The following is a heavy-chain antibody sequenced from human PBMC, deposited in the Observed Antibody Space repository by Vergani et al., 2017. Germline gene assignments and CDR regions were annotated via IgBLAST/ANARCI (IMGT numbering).Heavy chain of an antibody. Sequence: QVQLVQSGAEVKKPGSSVKVSCKASGGTFSSYAISWVRQAPGQGLEWMGWINPNSGGTNYAQKFQGRVTMTRATSISTAYMELRRLRSDDTAVYYCARVQGYNWNDLSLYFDYWGQGTLVTVSS. V-gene: IGHV1-2*02. D-gene: IGHD1-1*01. J-gene: IGHJ4*02. CDR1: GGTFSSYA. CDR2: INPNSGGT. CDR3: ARVQGYNWNDLSLYFDY.